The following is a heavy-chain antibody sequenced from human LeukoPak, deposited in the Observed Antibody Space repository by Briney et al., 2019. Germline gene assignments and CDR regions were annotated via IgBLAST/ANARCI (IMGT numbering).Heavy chain of an antibody. Sequence: SVKVSCKASGGTFSSYAISWVRQAPGQGLEWMGGIIPIFGTANYAQKFQGRVTITADESTSTAYMELSSLRSEDTAVYYCARYCSSTSCYFGLIDYWGQGTLVTVSS. J-gene: IGHJ4*02. CDR1: GGTFSSYA. CDR3: ARYCSSTSCYFGLIDY. CDR2: IIPIFGTA. D-gene: IGHD2-2*01. V-gene: IGHV1-69*13.